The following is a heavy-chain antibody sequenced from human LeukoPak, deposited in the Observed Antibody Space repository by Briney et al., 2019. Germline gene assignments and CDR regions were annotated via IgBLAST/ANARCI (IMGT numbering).Heavy chain of an antibody. J-gene: IGHJ5*02. CDR1: GFTFADYG. Sequence: GGSLRLSCAASGFTFADYGMSWVRQARGKGLEWVSGINWNGGSTGYADSVKGRFTISRDNAKNSLYLQMNSLRAEDTALYYCASLDYYGSGSSQPWGQGTLVTVSS. D-gene: IGHD3-10*01. CDR3: ASLDYYGSGSSQP. V-gene: IGHV3-20*04. CDR2: INWNGGST.